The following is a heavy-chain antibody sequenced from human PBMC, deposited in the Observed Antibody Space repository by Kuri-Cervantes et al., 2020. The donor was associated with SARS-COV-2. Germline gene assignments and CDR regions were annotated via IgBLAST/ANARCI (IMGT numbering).Heavy chain of an antibody. V-gene: IGHV4-34*01. CDR2: ISQSGRT. CDR1: AGSLRNYY. J-gene: IGHJ4*02. CDR3: ARGGGAVLTGYPGYDVDYYFEY. D-gene: IGHD5-12*01. Sequence: SETLSLTCAVYAGSLRNYYWSWIRQSPGKGMEWIGEISQSGRTNYNPSLESRVTISVDTSKNQFSLNLRSVTAADTAPYFCARGGGAVLTGYPGYDVDYYFEYWGQGSLVTVSS.